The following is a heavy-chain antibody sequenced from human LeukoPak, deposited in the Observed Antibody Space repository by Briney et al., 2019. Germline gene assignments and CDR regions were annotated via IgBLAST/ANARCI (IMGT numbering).Heavy chain of an antibody. CDR1: GFTFSSYG. CDR3: AKDDSITMIVEGYFDY. D-gene: IGHD3-22*01. Sequence: GGSLRLSCAASGFTFSSYGMHWVRQAPGKGLEWVAVISYDGSNKYYADSVKGRFTISRDNSKNTLYLQMNSLRAEDTAVYCCAKDDSITMIVEGYFDYWGQGTLVIVSS. CDR2: ISYDGSNK. V-gene: IGHV3-30*18. J-gene: IGHJ4*02.